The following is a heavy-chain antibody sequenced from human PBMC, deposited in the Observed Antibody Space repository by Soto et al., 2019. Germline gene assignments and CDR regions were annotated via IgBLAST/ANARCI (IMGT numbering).Heavy chain of an antibody. J-gene: IGHJ6*02. V-gene: IGHV1-2*02. D-gene: IGHD6-13*01. Sequence: QVQLVQSGAEVKKPGASVKVSCKASGYTFTGYYMHWVRQAPGQGLEWMGWINPNSGGTNYAQKFQGRVTMTRDTSISTAYMELSRLRSDDTAVYYCARDPYRNDIAAVTNGMDVWGQGTTVTVSS. CDR1: GYTFTGYY. CDR2: INPNSGGT. CDR3: ARDPYRNDIAAVTNGMDV.